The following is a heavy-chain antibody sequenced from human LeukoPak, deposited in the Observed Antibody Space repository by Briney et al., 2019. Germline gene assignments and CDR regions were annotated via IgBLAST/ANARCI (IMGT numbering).Heavy chain of an antibody. J-gene: IGHJ4*02. CDR2: IIPILGTA. CDR1: GGTFSSYA. Sequence: SVKVSCKASGGTFSSYAISWVRQAPGQGLEWMGGIIPILGTANYAQKFQGRVTITADESTSTAYMELSSLRSEDTAVYYCASDYGDYTGGDYWGQGTLVTVSS. CDR3: ASDYGDYTGGDY. D-gene: IGHD4-17*01. V-gene: IGHV1-69*01.